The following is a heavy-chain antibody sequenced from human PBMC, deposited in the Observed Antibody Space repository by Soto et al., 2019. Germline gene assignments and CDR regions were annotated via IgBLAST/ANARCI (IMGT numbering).Heavy chain of an antibody. V-gene: IGHV1-69*01. CDR2: IIPIFGTA. D-gene: IGHD3-22*01. J-gene: IGHJ6*02. Sequence: QGLEWMGGIIPIFGTANYAQKFQGRVTITADESTSTAYMELSSLRSEDTAVYYCARDNFYDTSGYYHVWGQGTTVSVSS. CDR3: ARDNFYDTSGYYHV.